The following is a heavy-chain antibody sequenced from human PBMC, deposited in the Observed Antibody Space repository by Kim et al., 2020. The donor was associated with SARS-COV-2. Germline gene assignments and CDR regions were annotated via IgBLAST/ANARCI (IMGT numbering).Heavy chain of an antibody. CDR2: IYSDGTI. CDR1: GFTVSSNY. V-gene: IGHV3-53*01. D-gene: IGHD1-26*01. CDR3: ARWDGRSYDN. Sequence: GGSLRLSCAVSGFTVSSNYMSWVRQAPGKGLEWVSIIYSDGTIYHADSVRGRFTISRDNSKNTLYLQMNSLRAEDTAVYYCARWDGRSYDNWGQGTLVTV. J-gene: IGHJ4*02.